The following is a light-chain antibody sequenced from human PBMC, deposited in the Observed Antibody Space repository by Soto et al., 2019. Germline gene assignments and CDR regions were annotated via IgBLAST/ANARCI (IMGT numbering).Light chain of an antibody. Sequence: DIQMAQSPSSLSASVGDRVTITCQASQDISNYLNWHQQKPGKAPKLLIYDASNLETGVPSRFSGSGSGTDFTFTFSSLQPEDIATYYCQQYDNLLMYTFGQGTKLEIK. V-gene: IGKV1-33*01. CDR1: QDISNY. CDR2: DAS. J-gene: IGKJ2*01. CDR3: QQYDNLLMYT.